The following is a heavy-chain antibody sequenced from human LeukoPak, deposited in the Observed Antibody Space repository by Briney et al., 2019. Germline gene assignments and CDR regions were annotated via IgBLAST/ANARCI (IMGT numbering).Heavy chain of an antibody. V-gene: IGHV3-7*02. CDR2: IKQDGSEK. CDR3: ARGIQLWAFPFDY. J-gene: IGHJ4*02. Sequence: PGGSLRLSCAASGFTFSSYWMSWVRQAPGKGLEWVANIKQDGSEKCYVDSVKGRFTISRDNAKNSLYLQMNSLRAEDTAVYYCARGIQLWAFPFDYWGQGTLVTVSS. D-gene: IGHD5-18*01. CDR1: GFTFSSYW.